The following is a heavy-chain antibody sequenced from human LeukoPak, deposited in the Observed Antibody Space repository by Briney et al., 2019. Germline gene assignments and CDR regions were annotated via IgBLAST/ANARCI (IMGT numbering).Heavy chain of an antibody. J-gene: IGHJ6*02. V-gene: IGHV3-30*02. Sequence: PGGSLRLSCAASGFTFSSCGMHWVRQAPGKGLEWVAFIRSDGSIEYYADSVKGRFTISRDNAKNTLYLQMNSLRAEDAALYYCARDGPVTYYYYGMDVWGQGTTVTVSS. CDR1: GFTFSSCG. CDR3: ARDGPVTYYYYGMDV. CDR2: IRSDGSIE.